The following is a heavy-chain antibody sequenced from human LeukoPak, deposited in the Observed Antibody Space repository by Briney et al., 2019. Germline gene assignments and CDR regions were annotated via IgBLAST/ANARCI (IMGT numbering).Heavy chain of an antibody. V-gene: IGHV3-48*03. Sequence: GGSLRLSCAASGFTFSSFEMNWVRQAPGKGLEWISYISSSDSTIYYADSVKGRFTISRDNAKNSLYLQMNSLRAEDTAVYYCARDRRWLLTFDYWGQGTLVTVSS. CDR1: GFTFSSFE. J-gene: IGHJ4*02. CDR2: ISSSDSTI. CDR3: ARDRRWLLTFDY. D-gene: IGHD5-24*01.